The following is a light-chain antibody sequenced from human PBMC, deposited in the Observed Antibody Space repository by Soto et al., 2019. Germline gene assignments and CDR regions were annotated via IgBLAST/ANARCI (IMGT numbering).Light chain of an antibody. V-gene: IGKV3-20*01. CDR3: QQYGNLPPT. J-gene: IGKJ2*01. CDR2: GAS. Sequence: IVLTQSPGTLSLSPGERATLSCRASQSVSSSYLAWYQQRPGQAPRLLIYGASSRATGIPDRFSGSGSGTDFTLAISRREPEDFAVYYCQQYGNLPPTFGQGTKLEIK. CDR1: QSVSSSY.